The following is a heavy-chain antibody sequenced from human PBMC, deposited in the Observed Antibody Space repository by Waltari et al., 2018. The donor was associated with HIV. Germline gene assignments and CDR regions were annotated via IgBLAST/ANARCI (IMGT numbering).Heavy chain of an antibody. Sequence: EVQLVESGGVVLQPGGSLRLSCVASGFSSNDYAMHWVRQAPGKGLEWVALIAWDGDSKYYADSVKGRFTVSRDNSKYSLYLQMNSLRPDDSALYYCAKGHSSGWTGIDYWGQGTLVTVSS. V-gene: IGHV3-43D*04. CDR1: GFSSNDYA. D-gene: IGHD6-25*01. J-gene: IGHJ4*02. CDR2: IAWDGDSK. CDR3: AKGHSSGWTGIDY.